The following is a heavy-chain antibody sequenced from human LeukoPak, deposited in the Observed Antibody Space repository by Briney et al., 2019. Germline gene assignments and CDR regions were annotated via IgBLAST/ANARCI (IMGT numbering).Heavy chain of an antibody. V-gene: IGHV4-31*03. CDR3: ARVVYSNFEVDY. J-gene: IGHJ4*02. D-gene: IGHD4-11*01. CDR2: IYYSGNT. CDR1: GGSISSGGYY. Sequence: TSETLSLTCTVSGGSISSGGYYWSWIRQHPGKGLEWLGYIYYSGNTYYNPSLKSRVSISIDTSKNQFSLKLNSVTAADTAVYYCARVVYSNFEVDYWGQGTLVTVSS.